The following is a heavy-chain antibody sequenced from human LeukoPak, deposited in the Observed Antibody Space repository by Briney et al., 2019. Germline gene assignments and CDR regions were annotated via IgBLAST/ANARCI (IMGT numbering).Heavy chain of an antibody. CDR3: ARGNAHAFDI. Sequence: GGSLRLSCAASGFAFSSYNMNWVRQAPGKGLVWVSRINTDGSGTSYADSVKGRFTISRDNAKNTPYLQMNSLRAEDTAVYYCARGNAHAFDIWGQGTMVTVSS. J-gene: IGHJ3*02. V-gene: IGHV3-74*01. D-gene: IGHD1-1*01. CDR1: GFAFSSYN. CDR2: INTDGSGT.